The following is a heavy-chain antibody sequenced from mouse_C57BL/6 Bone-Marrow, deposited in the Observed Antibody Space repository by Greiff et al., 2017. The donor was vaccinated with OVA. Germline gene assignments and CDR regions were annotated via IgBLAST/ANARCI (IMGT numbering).Heavy chain of an antibody. Sequence: VQLQQSGPELVKPGASVKISCKASGYSFTDYNMNWVKQSNGKSLEWIGVINPNYGTTSYNQKFKGKATLTVDQSSSTAYMQLNSLTSEDSAVYYCSFYYGSSFRYFDVWGTGTTVTVSS. CDR1: GYSFTDYN. V-gene: IGHV1-39*01. D-gene: IGHD1-1*01. CDR3: SFYYGSSFRYFDV. CDR2: INPNYGTT. J-gene: IGHJ1*03.